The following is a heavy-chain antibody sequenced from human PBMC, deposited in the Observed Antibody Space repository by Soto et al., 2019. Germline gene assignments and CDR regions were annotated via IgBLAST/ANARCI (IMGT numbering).Heavy chain of an antibody. CDR3: AGGVLPIPRAGYGMDV. V-gene: IGHV1-18*01. CDR2: ISAYNGNT. D-gene: IGHD2-2*02. J-gene: IGHJ6*02. CDR1: GYTFTSYG. Sequence: QVQLVQSGAEVKKPWASVKVSCKASGYTFTSYGIIWVRQAPGQGLEWMGWISAYNGNTNYAQKLQGRVTMTTDTSTSTAYMELRSLRSDDTAVYYCAGGVLPIPRAGYGMDVWGQGTTVTVSS.